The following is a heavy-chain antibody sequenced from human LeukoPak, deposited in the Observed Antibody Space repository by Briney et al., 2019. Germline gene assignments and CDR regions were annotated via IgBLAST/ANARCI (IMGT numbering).Heavy chain of an antibody. V-gene: IGHV1-46*01. Sequence: ASVKVSCKASGYTFTSYYMHWVRQAPGQGLEWMGIINPSGGSTSHAQKFQGRVTMTRDTSTSTVYMELSSLRSEDTAVYYCARTGIAVQGFDYWGQGTLVTVSS. D-gene: IGHD6-19*01. J-gene: IGHJ4*02. CDR1: GYTFTSYY. CDR2: INPSGGST. CDR3: ARTGIAVQGFDY.